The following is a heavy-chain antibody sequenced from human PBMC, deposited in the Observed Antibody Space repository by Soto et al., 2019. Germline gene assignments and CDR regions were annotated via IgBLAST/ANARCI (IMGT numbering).Heavy chain of an antibody. V-gene: IGHV3-21*01. J-gene: IGHJ4*02. CDR3: ARSSYGYYGSGSYYKY. CDR1: GFTFSSYS. CDR2: ISSSSSYI. D-gene: IGHD3-10*01. Sequence: VGSLRLSCAASGFTFSSYSMNWVRQAPGKGLEWVSSISSSSSYIYYADSVKGRFTISRDNAKNSLYLQMNSLRAEDTAVYYCARSSYGYYGSGSYYKYWGQGTLVTVSS.